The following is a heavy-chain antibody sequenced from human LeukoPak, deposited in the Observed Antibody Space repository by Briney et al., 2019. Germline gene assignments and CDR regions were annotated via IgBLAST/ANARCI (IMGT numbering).Heavy chain of an antibody. D-gene: IGHD3-10*01. V-gene: IGHV4-4*07. Sequence: SETLSLTCTVPGGSIGSFYWSWIRQPAGKGLEWIGRIYSSGSTAYNSSLESGVTMSVDTSNNQFSLKLSSVTAADAAIYYCARDLPSFYFGSGNMFDPWGQGTLVTVSS. CDR2: IYSSGST. CDR1: GGSIGSFY. CDR3: ARDLPSFYFGSGNMFDP. J-gene: IGHJ5*02.